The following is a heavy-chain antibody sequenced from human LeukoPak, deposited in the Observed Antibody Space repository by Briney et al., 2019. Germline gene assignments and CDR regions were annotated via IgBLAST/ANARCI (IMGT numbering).Heavy chain of an antibody. CDR2: ISAHDGGT. CDR1: GYTFTSYG. D-gene: IGHD6-19*01. Sequence: ASVKVSCKASGYTFTSYGISWVRQAPGQGLEWMGWISAHDGGTNYALKLQGRVSMTTDTSTSTAYMELRGLRSDDTAVYYCARRSTLYSSGWFYFDYWGQGTLVTVSS. CDR3: ARRSTLYSSGWFYFDY. J-gene: IGHJ4*02. V-gene: IGHV1-18*01.